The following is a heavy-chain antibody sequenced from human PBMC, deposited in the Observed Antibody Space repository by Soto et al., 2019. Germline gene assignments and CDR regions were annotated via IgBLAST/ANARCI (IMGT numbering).Heavy chain of an antibody. J-gene: IGHJ4*02. CDR1: GGSISSYY. D-gene: IGHD3-9*01. V-gene: IGHV4-59*08. CDR2: IYYSGST. CDR3: ARQNKGDILTGYHPYYFDY. Sequence: SETLSLTCTVSGGSISSYYWSWIRQPPGKGLEWIGYIYYSGSTNYNPSLKSRVTISVDTSKNQFSLKLSSVTAADTAVYYCARQNKGDILTGYHPYYFDYWGQGTLVTVSS.